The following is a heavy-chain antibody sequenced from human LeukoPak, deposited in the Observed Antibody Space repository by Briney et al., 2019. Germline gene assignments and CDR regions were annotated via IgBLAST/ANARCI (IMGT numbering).Heavy chain of an antibody. CDR1: GYTFTSYY. Sequence: EASVKVSCTASGYTFTSYYMHWVRQAPGQGLEWMGIINPSGGSTSYAQKFQGRVTMTRDMSTSTVYMELSSLRSEDTAVYYCARDAYYVYYFDYWGQGTLVTVSS. CDR3: ARDAYYVYYFDY. V-gene: IGHV1-46*01. D-gene: IGHD3-10*01. J-gene: IGHJ4*02. CDR2: INPSGGST.